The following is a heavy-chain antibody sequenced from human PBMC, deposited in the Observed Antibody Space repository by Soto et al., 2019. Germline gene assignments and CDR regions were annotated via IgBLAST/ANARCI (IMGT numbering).Heavy chain of an antibody. Sequence: QGQLLQSGDEVKTPGASVRVSCRASGYPFTSYGISWVRQAPGQGLEWVAWISAYNGKRDTAQKFQDRVTMTLDTSTNTAHRDLGDLTSADTAVYYCARGRIVASIHDAFEIWGQGTKVTVSS. CDR1: GYPFTSYG. D-gene: IGHD5-12*01. CDR3: ARGRIVASIHDAFEI. J-gene: IGHJ3*02. V-gene: IGHV1-18*01. CDR2: ISAYNGKR.